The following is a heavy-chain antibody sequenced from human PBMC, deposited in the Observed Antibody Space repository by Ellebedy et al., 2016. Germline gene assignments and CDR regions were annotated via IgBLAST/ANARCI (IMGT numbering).Heavy chain of an antibody. J-gene: IGHJ4*02. V-gene: IGHV3-30-3*01. D-gene: IGHD2-15*01. Sequence: GGSLRLSCAASGFTFSSYAMHWVRQAPGKGLEWVAVISYDGSNKYYADSVKGRFTISRDNSKNTLYLQMNSLRAEDTAVYYCARGYKGAYCSGSRCYPSFDYWGQGTLVTVSS. CDR1: GFTFSSYA. CDR3: ARGYKGAYCSGSRCYPSFDY. CDR2: ISYDGSNK.